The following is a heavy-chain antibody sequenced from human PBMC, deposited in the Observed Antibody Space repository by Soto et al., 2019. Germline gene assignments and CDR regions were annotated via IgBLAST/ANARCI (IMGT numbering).Heavy chain of an antibody. V-gene: IGHV4-30-4*01. J-gene: IGHJ4*02. D-gene: IGHD3-22*01. CDR1: GGSISSGDYY. Sequence: SETLPLPCNVAGGSISSGDYYWSWIRQPPGKGLEWIGYIYYSGSTYYNPSLKSRVTISVDTSKNQFSLKLSSVTAADTAVYYCARDSDYYDSSGYYFGYWGQGTLVTVSS. CDR3: ARDSDYYDSSGYYFGY. CDR2: IYYSGST.